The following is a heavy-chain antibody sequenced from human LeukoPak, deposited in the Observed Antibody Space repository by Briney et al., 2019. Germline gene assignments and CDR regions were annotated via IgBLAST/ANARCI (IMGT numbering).Heavy chain of an antibody. Sequence: PGGSLRLSCAASGFTFSSYSMTWVRQAPGKGLEWVSSIGSGGNYIYYADSVKGRFTISRDNAKNSLYLQMNSLRAEDTAVYYCARAYSYGSIFDYWGQGTLVTVSS. CDR2: IGSGGNYI. CDR1: GFTFSSYS. CDR3: ARAYSYGSIFDY. V-gene: IGHV3-21*01. J-gene: IGHJ4*02. D-gene: IGHD5-18*01.